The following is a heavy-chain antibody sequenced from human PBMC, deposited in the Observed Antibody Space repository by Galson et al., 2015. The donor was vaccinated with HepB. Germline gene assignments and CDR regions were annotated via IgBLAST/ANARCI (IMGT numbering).Heavy chain of an antibody. D-gene: IGHD3-10*01. J-gene: IGHJ6*02. V-gene: IGHV3-9*01. CDR1: GFTFDDYA. Sequence: SLRLSCAASGFTFDDYAMHWVRQAPGKGLEWVSYINWNSDSLDYADSVKGRFTISRDNTKNSLYLQMNSLRPEDTALYYCAKASARGSYYCYYGMDVWGQGTTVTVSS. CDR2: INWNSDSL. CDR3: AKASARGSYYCYYGMDV.